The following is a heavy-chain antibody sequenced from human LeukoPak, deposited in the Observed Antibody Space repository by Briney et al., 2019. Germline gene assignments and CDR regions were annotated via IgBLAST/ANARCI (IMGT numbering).Heavy chain of an antibody. D-gene: IGHD2-2*01. J-gene: IGHJ6*02. CDR3: AREDCSSTSCYYGMDV. V-gene: IGHV1-18*01. Sequence: ASVKVSCKASGYTFTSYDINWVRQATGQGLEWMGWMNPNSGNTNYAQKLQGRVTMTTDTSTSTAYMELRSLRSDDTAVYYCAREDCSSTSCYYGMDVWGQGTTVTVSS. CDR1: GYTFTSYD. CDR2: MNPNSGNT.